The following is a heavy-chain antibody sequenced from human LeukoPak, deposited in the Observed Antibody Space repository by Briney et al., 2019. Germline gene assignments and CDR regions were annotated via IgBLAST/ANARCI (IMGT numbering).Heavy chain of an antibody. D-gene: IGHD3-16*01. CDR3: ARALYYDYVWGSYSAWFDP. CDR1: GGSISSCY. J-gene: IGHJ5*02. Sequence: PSETLSLTCTVSGGSISSCYWSWIRQPPGKGLEWIGYIYYSGSTNYNPSLKSRVTISVDTSKNQFSLKLSSVTAADTAVYYCARALYYDYVWGSYSAWFDPWGQGTLVTVSS. V-gene: IGHV4-59*01. CDR2: IYYSGST.